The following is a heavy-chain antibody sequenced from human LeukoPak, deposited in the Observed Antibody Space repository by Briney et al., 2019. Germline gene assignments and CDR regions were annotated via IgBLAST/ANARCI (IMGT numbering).Heavy chain of an antibody. CDR3: ASQSILSGYCIS. Sequence: SQTLSLTCTVSGGSISSGSYYWSWIRQPAGKGLEWIGRIYTSGSTNYNPSLKSRVTISVDTSKNQFSLKLSSVTAADTAVYYCASQSILSGYCISWGQGTLVTVSS. D-gene: IGHD2-15*01. V-gene: IGHV4-61*02. CDR1: GGSISSGSYY. CDR2: IYTSGST. J-gene: IGHJ5*02.